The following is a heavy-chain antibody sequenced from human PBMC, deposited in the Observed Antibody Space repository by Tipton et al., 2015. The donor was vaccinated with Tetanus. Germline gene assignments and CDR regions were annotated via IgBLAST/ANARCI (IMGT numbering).Heavy chain of an antibody. CDR2: INPSGGST. CDR1: GYTFTSYY. J-gene: IGHJ4*02. Sequence: QSGAEVKKPGASVKVSCKASGYTFTSYYMHWVRQAPGQGLEWMGIINPSGGSTSYAQKFQGRVTMTRDTSTSTVYMELSSPRSDDTAVYYCARVRGSVGFDYWGQGTLVTVSS. V-gene: IGHV1-46*01. D-gene: IGHD3-10*01. CDR3: ARVRGSVGFDY.